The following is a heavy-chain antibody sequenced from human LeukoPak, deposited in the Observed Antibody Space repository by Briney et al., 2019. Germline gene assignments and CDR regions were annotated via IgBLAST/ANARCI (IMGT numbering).Heavy chain of an antibody. CDR3: AKVSRPAVAGTPDY. CDR2: IYSGGNT. J-gene: IGHJ4*02. V-gene: IGHV3-66*01. CDR1: GFTVSSSF. Sequence: GSLRLSCAASGFTVSSSFLNWVRQAPGKGLEWVSVIYSGGNTHYADSVKDRFTISRDNSKNTLYLQMNNLRAEDTAVYYCAKVSRPAVAGTPDYWGQGTLVTVPS. D-gene: IGHD6-19*01.